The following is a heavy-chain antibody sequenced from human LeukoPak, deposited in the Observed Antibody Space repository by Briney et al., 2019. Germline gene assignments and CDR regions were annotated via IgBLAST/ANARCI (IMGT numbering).Heavy chain of an antibody. CDR1: GFTFSNAW. J-gene: IGHJ4*02. CDR2: IKSKTDAGTR. CDR3: SARVGRTDFDY. V-gene: IGHV3-15*07. Sequence: GGSLRLSCAASGFTFSNAWMNWVRQAPGKGLEWVGRIKSKTDAGTRDFAAPVKGRFTISRDDSKTTLYLQMNSLKIEDTAVYYCSARVGRTDFDYWGQGTLVTVSS. D-gene: IGHD1/OR15-1a*01.